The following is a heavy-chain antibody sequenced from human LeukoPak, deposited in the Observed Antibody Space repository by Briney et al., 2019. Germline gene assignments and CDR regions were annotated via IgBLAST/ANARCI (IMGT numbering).Heavy chain of an antibody. CDR2: ISYDGSNK. J-gene: IGHJ4*02. CDR3: ARLDYYDSSNFDY. Sequence: PGGSLRLSCAASGFTFSSYAMHWVRQAPGKGLEWVAVISYDGSNKYYADSVKGRFTISRDNSKNTLYLQMNSLRAEDTAVYYCARLDYYDSSNFDYWGQGTLVTVPS. V-gene: IGHV3-30-3*01. D-gene: IGHD3-22*01. CDR1: GFTFSSYA.